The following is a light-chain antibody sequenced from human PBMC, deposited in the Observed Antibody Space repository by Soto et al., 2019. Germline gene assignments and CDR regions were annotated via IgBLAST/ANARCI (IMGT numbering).Light chain of an antibody. CDR3: QQYGSSHT. Sequence: EIVLTQSPGTLSLSPGERATLSCRASQSVSSSLLAWYQQKPGQAPRLLIYGASSRATGIPDRFSGSGSGTDFTLTISRLEPEDFAVYYCQQYGSSHTFGQGTKLEIK. J-gene: IGKJ2*01. CDR1: QSVSSSL. CDR2: GAS. V-gene: IGKV3-20*01.